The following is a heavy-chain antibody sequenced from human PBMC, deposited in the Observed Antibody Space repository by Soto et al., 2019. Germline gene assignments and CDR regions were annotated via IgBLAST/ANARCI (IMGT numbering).Heavy chain of an antibody. CDR1: GDSISSGGYS. CDR3: ARDNRSGYYFDS. V-gene: IGHV4-30-2*01. D-gene: IGHD3-22*01. Sequence: QLQLQESGSGLVKPSQTLSLTCAVSGDSISSGGYSWNWIRQPPGKGLEWIGYIYHSGTTYYNPSPKSPVXTXVXXSKNQFSLKLSSVTAADTAVYYCARDNRSGYYFDSWGQGTLVTVSS. J-gene: IGHJ4*02. CDR2: IYHSGTT.